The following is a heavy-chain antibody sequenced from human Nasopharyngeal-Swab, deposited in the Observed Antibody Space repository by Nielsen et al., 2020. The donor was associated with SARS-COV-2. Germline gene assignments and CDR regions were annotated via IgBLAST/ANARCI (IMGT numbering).Heavy chain of an antibody. J-gene: IGHJ4*02. CDR2: IGPSDSYT. CDR3: ARDVSGNY. Sequence: VRQMPGKGLEWMGRIGPSDSYTNYGPSFQGHVTISVDKSISAAYLQWTSLKASDTAMYYCARDVSGNYWGQGTLVTVSS. V-gene: IGHV5-10-1*01. D-gene: IGHD5/OR15-5a*01.